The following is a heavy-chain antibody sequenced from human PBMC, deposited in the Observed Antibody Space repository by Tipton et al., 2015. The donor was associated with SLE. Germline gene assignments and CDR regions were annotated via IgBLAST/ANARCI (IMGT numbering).Heavy chain of an antibody. CDR1: GGSFSGYY. V-gene: IGHV4-34*01. J-gene: IGHJ6*03. CDR2: INHSGST. Sequence: GLVKPSETLSLTCAVYGGSFSGYYWSWIRQPPGKGLEWIGEINHSGSTNYNPSLKSRVTISVDTSKNQFSLKLSSVTAADTAVYYCARGLTYSSSSYYYYYYMDVWGKGTTVTVSS. D-gene: IGHD6-6*01. CDR3: ARGLTYSSSSYYYYYYMDV.